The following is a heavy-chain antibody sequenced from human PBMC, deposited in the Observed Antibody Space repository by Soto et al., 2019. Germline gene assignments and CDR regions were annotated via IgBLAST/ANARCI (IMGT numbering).Heavy chain of an antibody. D-gene: IGHD2-21*01. J-gene: IGHJ4*02. CDR2: TRKKTNSYTT. CDR1: GFTFSDHY. Sequence: PGGSLRLSCAASGFTFSDHYMDWVRQAPGKGLEWVGRTRKKTNSYTTEYAASVKGRFTISRDDSKNLLYLQMNSLKTEDTAVYYCVRVAIDYFFDYWGQGTLVTVSS. V-gene: IGHV3-72*01. CDR3: VRVAIDYFFDY.